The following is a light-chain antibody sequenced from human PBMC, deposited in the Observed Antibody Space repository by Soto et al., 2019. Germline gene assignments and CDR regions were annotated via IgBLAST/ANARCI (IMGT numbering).Light chain of an antibody. CDR3: CSYAGSYTFV. V-gene: IGLV2-11*01. Sequence: QSALTQPRSVSGSPGQSVTISCTGTSSDVGGYNYVSWYQQYPGKAPKVMIYDVRTRPSGVLDRFSGSKSGNAASLTISGLQAEDEADYYCCSYAGSYTFVFGTGTKLTVL. J-gene: IGLJ1*01. CDR2: DVR. CDR1: SSDVGGYNY.